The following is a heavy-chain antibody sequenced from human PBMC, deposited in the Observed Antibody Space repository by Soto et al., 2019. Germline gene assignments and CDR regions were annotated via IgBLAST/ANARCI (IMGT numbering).Heavy chain of an antibody. Sequence: EVQLVESGGGLVQPGESLRLSCAASGFTFSSYWMHWVRQAPGKGLVWVSRINSDGTSTSYAGSVKGRFTISRDNAKNTLFLQVGSLRAEGPAVYYCATGDSHAFDIWGQGTMVTVSS. CDR1: GFTFSSYW. CDR3: ATGDSHAFDI. J-gene: IGHJ3*02. CDR2: INSDGTST. V-gene: IGHV3-74*01. D-gene: IGHD7-27*01.